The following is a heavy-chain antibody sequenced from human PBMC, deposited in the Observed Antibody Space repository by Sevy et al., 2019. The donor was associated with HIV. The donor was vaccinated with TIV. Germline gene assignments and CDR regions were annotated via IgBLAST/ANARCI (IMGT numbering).Heavy chain of an antibody. CDR3: ARSPYDILTGSSDSFDY. CDR2: IYHTGST. J-gene: IGHJ4*02. Sequence: SETLSLTCTVFGASLSTYCWNWIRQPPGKGLEWIGYIYHTGSTNYNSSLKSRVTISIDTSQNHFSLNLNSVTAADTAVYYCARSPYDILTGSSDSFDYWGQGSLVTVSS. V-gene: IGHV4-59*13. D-gene: IGHD3-9*01. CDR1: GASLSTYC.